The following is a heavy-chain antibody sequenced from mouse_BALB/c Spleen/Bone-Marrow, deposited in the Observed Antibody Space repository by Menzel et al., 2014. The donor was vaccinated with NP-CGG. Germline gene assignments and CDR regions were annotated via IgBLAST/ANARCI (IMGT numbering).Heavy chain of an antibody. CDR2: IDPANGNT. J-gene: IGHJ3*01. D-gene: IGHD1-1*01. Sequence: VQLQQSGAELVKPGASVKLSCTASGFNIKDTYMHWVKQRPEQGLEWIGRIDPANGNTKYDPKLQGKATITADTSSNTAYLQLSSLTSEDTAVYYCAFYYYGSSLFAYWGQETLVNVST. CDR3: AFYYYGSSLFAY. V-gene: IGHV14-3*02. CDR1: GFNIKDTY.